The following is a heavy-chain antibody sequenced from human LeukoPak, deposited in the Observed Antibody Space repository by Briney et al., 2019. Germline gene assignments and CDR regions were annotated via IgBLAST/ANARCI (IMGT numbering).Heavy chain of an antibody. J-gene: IGHJ3*01. CDR2: ISVDGGDI. V-gene: IGHV3-23*01. CDR3: GKDPNGNFIGAFDF. Sequence: PGGSLRLSCAASRFAFHNYAMTWIRQAPERGLEWVSSISVDGGDIKYTDSAKGRFTISRDNSKGTLYLQMDSLRVEDTAVYYCGKDPNGNFIGAFDFWGQGKMVTVSS. D-gene: IGHD4-23*01. CDR1: RFAFHNYA.